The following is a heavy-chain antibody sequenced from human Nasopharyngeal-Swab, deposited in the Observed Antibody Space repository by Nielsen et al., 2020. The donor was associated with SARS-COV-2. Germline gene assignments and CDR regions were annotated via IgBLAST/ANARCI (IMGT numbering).Heavy chain of an antibody. CDR2: ISGSGGST. J-gene: IGHJ6*03. CDR1: GFTFSSYA. Sequence: GESLKISCAASGFTFSSYAMSWVRQAPGKGLEWVSAISGSGGSTYYADSVKGRFTISRDNSKNTLYLQMNSLRAEDTAVYYCAKDWEVRATSYYYYMDVWGKGTTVTVSS. CDR3: AKDWEVRATSYYYYMDV. D-gene: IGHD1-26*01. V-gene: IGHV3-23*01.